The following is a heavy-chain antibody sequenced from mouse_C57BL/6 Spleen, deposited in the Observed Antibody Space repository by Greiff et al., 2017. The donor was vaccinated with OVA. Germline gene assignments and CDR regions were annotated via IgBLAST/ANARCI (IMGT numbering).Heavy chain of an antibody. CDR2: IDPSDSAT. J-gene: IGHJ2*01. CDR3: ARGWYYSNYGYCDY. D-gene: IGHD2-5*01. Sequence: VQLQQPGAELVKPGASVKLSCKASGYTFTSYWLQWVKQRPGQGLEWIGEIDPSDSATNYNQKFKGKATLTVDTYSRTASMQLSSLPSEDSAVYYCARGWYYSNYGYCDYWGQGTTLTVSS. V-gene: IGHV1-50*01. CDR1: GYTFTSYW.